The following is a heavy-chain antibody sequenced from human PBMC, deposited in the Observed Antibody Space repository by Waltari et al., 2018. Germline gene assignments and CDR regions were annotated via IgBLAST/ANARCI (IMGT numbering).Heavy chain of an antibody. Sequence: QVQLVQSGAEVKKPGASVHLSCKASGYTFSRYAVHWVRQAPGQRPEWMGWINAGNGDTKKSQKLQDRVTITRDTSTSTAYMELSSLRSEDTAVYYCARGLYRVAEQLTFDYWGQGTLVTVSS. D-gene: IGHD3-3*01. V-gene: IGHV1-3*01. CDR1: GYTFSRYA. CDR2: INAGNGDT. J-gene: IGHJ4*02. CDR3: ARGLYRVAEQLTFDY.